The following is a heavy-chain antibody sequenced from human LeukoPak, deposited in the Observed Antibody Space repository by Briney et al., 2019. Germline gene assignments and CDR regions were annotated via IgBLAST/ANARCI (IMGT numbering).Heavy chain of an antibody. CDR1: GYSISSGYY. CDR2: IYHSGST. CDR3: ARPGGYDRSGYYEYYFDY. D-gene: IGHD3-22*01. V-gene: IGHV4-38-2*01. Sequence: SETLSLTCAVSGYSISSGYYWGWIRQPPGKGLEWIGSIYHSGSTYYNPSLKSRVTMSVDTSKSQFSLKLSSVTAADTAVYYCARPGGYDRSGYYEYYFDYWGQGTLVTVSS. J-gene: IGHJ4*02.